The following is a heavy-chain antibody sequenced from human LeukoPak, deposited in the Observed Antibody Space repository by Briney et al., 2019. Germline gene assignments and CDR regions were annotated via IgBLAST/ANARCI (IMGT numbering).Heavy chain of an antibody. Sequence: GGSLRLSCAASGFTFSNYAMSWVRQAPGKGLEWVSAINDGVGRAFYADAVRGRFTISRDNARNSLYLQMNSLRADDTAVYYCARGGGYAWDYWGQGTLVTVSS. CDR2: INDGVGRA. V-gene: IGHV3-23*01. CDR3: ARGGGYAWDY. CDR1: GFTFSNYA. J-gene: IGHJ4*02. D-gene: IGHD5-12*01.